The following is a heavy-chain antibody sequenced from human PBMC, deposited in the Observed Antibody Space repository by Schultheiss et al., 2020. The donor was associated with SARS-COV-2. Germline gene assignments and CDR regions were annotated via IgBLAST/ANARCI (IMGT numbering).Heavy chain of an antibody. CDR1: GFTFSSYG. CDR3: ARVVEGTVAFDY. CDR2: IWYDGSNK. J-gene: IGHJ4*02. D-gene: IGHD4-11*01. V-gene: IGHV3-33*01. Sequence: GGSLRLSCAASGFTFSSYGMHWVRQAPGKGLEWVAVIWYDGSNKYYADSVKGRFTISRDNAKNSLYLQMNSLRAEDTAVYYCARVVEGTVAFDYWGQGTLVTVSS.